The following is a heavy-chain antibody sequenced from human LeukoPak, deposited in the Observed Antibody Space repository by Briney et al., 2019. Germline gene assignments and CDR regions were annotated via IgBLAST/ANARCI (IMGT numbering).Heavy chain of an antibody. V-gene: IGHV3-23*01. D-gene: IGHD6-13*01. CDR2: IGGSGGGT. CDR3: ATQGRTGYSSSWYGDYYYYYYMDV. CDR1: GFTFSSYA. J-gene: IGHJ6*03. Sequence: GGSLRLSCAAAGFTFSSYAMSWVRQAPGKGLEWVSSIGGSGGGTYYADSVKGRFTISRDNSKNTLYLQMNSLRAEDTAVYYCATQGRTGYSSSWYGDYYYYYYMDVWGKGTTVTISS.